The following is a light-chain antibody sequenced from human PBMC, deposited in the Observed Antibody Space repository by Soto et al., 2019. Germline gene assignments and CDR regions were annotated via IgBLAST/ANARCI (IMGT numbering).Light chain of an antibody. Sequence: EIVMTQSPGTLSVSPGGRAALSCRASQSVITNLAWYQQKPGQAPRLLIFDASTRATGIPARFSGSGSGTEFTLTISSLQYEDVAVYYCQQYYTWPRGTFGQGTKVEV. CDR3: QQYYTWPRGT. CDR1: QSVITN. J-gene: IGKJ1*01. CDR2: DAS. V-gene: IGKV3-15*01.